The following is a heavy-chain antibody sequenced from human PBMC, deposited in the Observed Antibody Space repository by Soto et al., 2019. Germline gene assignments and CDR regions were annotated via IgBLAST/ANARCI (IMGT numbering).Heavy chain of an antibody. V-gene: IGHV3-33*01. Sequence: QVQLVESGGGVVQPGRSLRLSCAASGFTFSSYGMHWVRQAPGKGLEWVAVIWYDGSNKYYADSVKGRFTISRDNSKNTLYLQMNSLRAEDMAVYYCARDRGIAAAYYYYGMDVWGQGTTVTVSS. CDR1: GFTFSSYG. J-gene: IGHJ6*02. CDR2: IWYDGSNK. CDR3: ARDRGIAAAYYYYGMDV. D-gene: IGHD6-13*01.